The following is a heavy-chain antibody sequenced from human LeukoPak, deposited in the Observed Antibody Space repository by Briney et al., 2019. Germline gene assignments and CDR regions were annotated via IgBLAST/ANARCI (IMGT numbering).Heavy chain of an antibody. J-gene: IGHJ4*02. CDR3: ARANMIVVVMSPYFDY. Sequence: PSETLSLTCTVSGGSISSYYWSWIRQHPGKGLEWIGYIYYSGSTYYNPSLKSRVTISVDTSKNQFSLKLSSVTAADTAVYYCARANMIVVVMSPYFDYWGQGTLVTVSS. CDR1: GGSISSYY. D-gene: IGHD3-22*01. V-gene: IGHV4-59*06. CDR2: IYYSGST.